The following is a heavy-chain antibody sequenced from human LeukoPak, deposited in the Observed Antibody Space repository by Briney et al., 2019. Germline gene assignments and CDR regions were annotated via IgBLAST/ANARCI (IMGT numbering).Heavy chain of an antibody. CDR3: ARLGKAMVIDY. D-gene: IGHD5-18*01. V-gene: IGHV1-3*01. CDR2: INAGNGNT. J-gene: IGHJ4*02. CDR1: GYTFTSYA. Sequence: GASVKVSCKASGYTFTSYAMHWVRQAPGQRLEWMGWINAGNGNTKYSQKFQGRVTTTRDTSASTAYMELSSLRSEDTAVYYCARLGKAMVIDYWGQGTLVTVSS.